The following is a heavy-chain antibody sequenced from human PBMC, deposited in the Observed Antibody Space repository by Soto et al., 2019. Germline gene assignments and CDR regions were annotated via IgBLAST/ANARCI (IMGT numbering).Heavy chain of an antibody. Sequence: EVQLLESGGGLEQPGGSLRLSCAASGFTFSSYAMSWVRQAPGKGLEWVSIISVSGDITYYADSVKGRFTISRDNSKNTLYLQMNNLRAEDTALYYCAKGVVAAATNRPSDYWGRGTLVTVSS. V-gene: IGHV3-23*01. CDR3: AKGVVAAATNRPSDY. J-gene: IGHJ4*02. D-gene: IGHD2-15*01. CDR1: GFTFSSYA. CDR2: ISVSGDIT.